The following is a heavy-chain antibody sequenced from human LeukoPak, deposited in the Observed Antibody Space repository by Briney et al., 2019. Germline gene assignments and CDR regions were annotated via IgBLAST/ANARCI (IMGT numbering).Heavy chain of an antibody. CDR1: GFTFSSYA. J-gene: IGHJ6*02. CDR3: ARGPTEVGAIHYYYYGMDV. Sequence: PGGSLRLSCAASGFTFSSYAMHWVRQAPGKGLEWVAVISYDGSNKDYADSVKGRFTISRDNSKNTLYLQMNSLRAEDTAVYYCARGPTEVGAIHYYYYGMDVWGQGTTVTVSS. D-gene: IGHD1-26*01. V-gene: IGHV3-30-3*01. CDR2: ISYDGSNK.